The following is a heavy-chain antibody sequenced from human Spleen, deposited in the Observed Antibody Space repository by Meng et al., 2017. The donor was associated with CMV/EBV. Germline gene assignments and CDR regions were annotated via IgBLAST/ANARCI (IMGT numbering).Heavy chain of an antibody. D-gene: IGHD3-3*01. CDR1: SSRNDY. Sequence: SSRNDYWVCLRQPPGKGLEWIGSIYYRGSTYYNPSLKSRLTISVDTSKNQFSLKVSSVTAADTAVYYCVTSSGNRYDFWSGYYTDYWGQGTLVTVSS. CDR2: IYYRGST. J-gene: IGHJ4*02. CDR3: VTSSGNRYDFWSGYYTDY. V-gene: IGHV4-39*01.